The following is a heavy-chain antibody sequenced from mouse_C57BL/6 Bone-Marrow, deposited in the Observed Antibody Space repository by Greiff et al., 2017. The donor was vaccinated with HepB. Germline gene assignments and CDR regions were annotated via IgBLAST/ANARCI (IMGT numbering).Heavy chain of an antibody. Sequence: EVKVVESGGGLVKPGGSLKLSCAASGFTFSSYAMSWVRQTPEKRLEWVATISDGGSYTYYPDNVKGRFTISRDNAKNNLYLQMSHLKSEDTAMYYCARDRNYYGSSPLVWGTGTTVTVSS. CDR2: ISDGGSYT. D-gene: IGHD1-1*01. CDR1: GFTFSSYA. J-gene: IGHJ1*03. V-gene: IGHV5-4*01. CDR3: ARDRNYYGSSPLV.